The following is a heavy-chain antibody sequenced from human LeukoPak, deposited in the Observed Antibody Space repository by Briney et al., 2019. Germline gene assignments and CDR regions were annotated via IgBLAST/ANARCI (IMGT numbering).Heavy chain of an antibody. CDR1: GYTFTGYY. CDR2: IKPNSGGT. CDR3: ARESSSWYPSFDY. Sequence: GASVKVSCKASGYTFTGYYMHWVRQAPGQGLEWMGWIKPNSGGTNYAQKFQGWVTMTRDTSISTAYMELSRLRSDDTAVYYCARESSSWYPSFDYWGQGTLVTVSS. D-gene: IGHD6-13*01. V-gene: IGHV1-2*04. J-gene: IGHJ4*02.